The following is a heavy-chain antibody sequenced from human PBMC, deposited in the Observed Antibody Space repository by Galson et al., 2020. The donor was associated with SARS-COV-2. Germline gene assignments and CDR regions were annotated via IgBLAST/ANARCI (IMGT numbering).Heavy chain of an antibody. J-gene: IGHJ2*01. CDR2: VYPSGTT. D-gene: IGHD3-22*01. Sequence: SQTLSLTCTVSGYSVSTTNYWGWVRQPPGRGLEWIGRVYPSGTTYYNPSLKSRVTISVDTSKNQFSLRLDSVTAADTALYYCARQGVNMIVLVTVPGWYFDLGGRGTLVTVSS. V-gene: IGHV4-38-2*02. CDR3: ARQGVNMIVLVTVPGWYFDL. CDR1: GYSVSTTNY.